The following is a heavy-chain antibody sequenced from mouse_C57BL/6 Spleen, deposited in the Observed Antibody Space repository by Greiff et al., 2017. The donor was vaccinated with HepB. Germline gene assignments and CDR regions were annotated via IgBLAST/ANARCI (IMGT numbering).Heavy chain of an antibody. Sequence: VQLQQSGAELVRPGASVKLSCKASGYTFTDYYINWVKQRPGQGLEWIARIYPGSGNTYYNEKFKGKATLTAEKSSSTAYMQLSSLTSEDSAVYFCARETFYYGSSHWYFDVWGTGTTVTVSS. CDR1: GYTFTDYY. V-gene: IGHV1-76*01. J-gene: IGHJ1*03. CDR2: IYPGSGNT. CDR3: ARETFYYGSSHWYFDV. D-gene: IGHD1-1*01.